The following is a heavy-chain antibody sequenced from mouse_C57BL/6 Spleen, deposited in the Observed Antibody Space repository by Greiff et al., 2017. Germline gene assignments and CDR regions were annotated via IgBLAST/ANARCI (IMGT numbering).Heavy chain of an antibody. Sequence: QVQLQQPGAELVKPGASVKLSCKASGYTFTSYWMHWVKQRPGQGLVWIGMIHPNSGSTNYNEKFKSNATLTVDKYSRTAYMQLSILTSEDSAVYYCARSEGIFRWLGAYWGHGTLVTVSA. D-gene: IGHD2-3*01. CDR1: GYTFTSYW. J-gene: IGHJ3*01. CDR2: IHPNSGST. V-gene: IGHV1-64*01. CDR3: ARSEGIFRWLGAY.